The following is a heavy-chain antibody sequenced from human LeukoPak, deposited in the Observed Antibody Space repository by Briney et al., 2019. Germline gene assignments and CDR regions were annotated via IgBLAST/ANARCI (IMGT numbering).Heavy chain of an antibody. CDR3: ARDPGTSSWNYFDY. D-gene: IGHD1-1*01. J-gene: IGHJ4*02. CDR1: GDSVSSNSAA. CDR2: TFYRSEWYN. Sequence: SQTLSLTCAISGDSVSSNSAAWNWISQSPSRGLEWLGRTFYRSEWYNDYAVSVKSRITINPDTSKNQFSLQLKSVTPEDTAVYYCARDPGTSSWNYFDYWGQGTLVTVSS. V-gene: IGHV6-1*01.